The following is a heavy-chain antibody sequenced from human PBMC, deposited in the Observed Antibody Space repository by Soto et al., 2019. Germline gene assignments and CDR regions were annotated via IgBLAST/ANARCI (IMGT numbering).Heavy chain of an antibody. CDR3: ARIQLGYDAFDI. V-gene: IGHV4-31*03. D-gene: IGHD6-6*01. J-gene: IGHJ3*02. Sequence: SETLSLTCTFSGCSISSGGYYWSWIRQHPGKGLEWIGYIYYSGSTYYNPSLKSRVTISVDTSKNQFSLKLSSVTAEDTAVYYCARIQLGYDAFDIWGQGTMVTVSS. CDR2: IYYSGST. CDR1: GCSISSGGYY.